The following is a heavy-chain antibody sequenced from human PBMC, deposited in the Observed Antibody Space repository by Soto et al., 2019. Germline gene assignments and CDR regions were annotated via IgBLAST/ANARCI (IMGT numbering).Heavy chain of an antibody. CDR3: AAELGFGKLSVV. CDR2: IIPLFGTT. V-gene: IGHV1-69*01. D-gene: IGHD3-10*01. J-gene: IGHJ6*02. CDR1: GDTFKNCV. Sequence: QVQVVQSGVEVRRPGSSVKVSCKASGDTFKNCVISWVRQAPGQGLEWMGGIIPLFGTTDFAQRFQGRLTITTDESTTTAYMGLSRLRSVDTATYYCAAELGFGKLSVVWGQGTTVIVSS.